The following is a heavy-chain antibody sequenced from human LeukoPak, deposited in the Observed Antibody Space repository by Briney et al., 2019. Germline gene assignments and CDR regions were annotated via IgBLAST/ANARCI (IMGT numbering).Heavy chain of an antibody. CDR3: ARDRYCGGDCYFD. J-gene: IGHJ4*02. V-gene: IGHV3-23*01. CDR2: ISNNGGYT. Sequence: GGSLRLSCAASGFTFSSSAMSWVRQAPGKGLEWVSAISNNGGYTYYADSVQGRFTISRDNSKSTLCLQMNSLRAEDTAVYYCARDRYCGGDCYFDWGQGTLVTVSS. D-gene: IGHD2-21*02. CDR1: GFTFSSSA.